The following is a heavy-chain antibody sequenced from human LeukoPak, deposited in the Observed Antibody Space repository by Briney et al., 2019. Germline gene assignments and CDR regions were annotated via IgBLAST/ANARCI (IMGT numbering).Heavy chain of an antibody. CDR2: IKQDGSDR. Sequence: GGSLRLSCTASGFTFSDYWMIWVRQVMGKGVQWVADIKQDGSDRFYVDSVKGRFTISRDNAKNSVYLQMNSLRAEDTAVYYCARLYCGVGICYSYYMDVWGKGTTVTVSS. D-gene: IGHD2-21*01. V-gene: IGHV3-7*01. CDR3: ARLYCGVGICYSYYMDV. J-gene: IGHJ6*03. CDR1: GFTFSDYW.